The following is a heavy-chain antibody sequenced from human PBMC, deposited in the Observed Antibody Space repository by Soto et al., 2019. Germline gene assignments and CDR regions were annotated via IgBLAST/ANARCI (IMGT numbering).Heavy chain of an antibody. CDR1: GYTFTSYD. V-gene: IGHV1-8*01. CDR2: MNPNSGNT. J-gene: IGHJ4*02. CDR3: ARGGSSYDYVWGSYRYPFDY. D-gene: IGHD3-16*02. Sequence: ASVNVSCKASGYTFTSYDINWVRQATGQGLEWMGWMNPNSGNTGYAQKFQGRVTMTRNTSISTAYMGLSSLRSEDTAVYYCARGGSSYDYVWGSYRYPFDYWGQGTLVTVSS.